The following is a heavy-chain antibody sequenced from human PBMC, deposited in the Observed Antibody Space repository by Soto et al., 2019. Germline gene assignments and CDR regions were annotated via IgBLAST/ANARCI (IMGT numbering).Heavy chain of an antibody. J-gene: IGHJ4*02. CDR3: ARDLGGQIVDY. CDR1: GYTFTSYG. D-gene: IGHD1-26*01. V-gene: IGHV1-18*01. Sequence: QVQLVQSGAEVKKPGASVKVSCKASGYTFTSYGISWVRQAPGQGLEWMGGISGYNGNTKYALKLQGSVTMTKDTSTCTAYMELRSLRSHDTAVYYCARDLGGQIVDYWGKGTLITVSS. CDR2: ISGYNGNT.